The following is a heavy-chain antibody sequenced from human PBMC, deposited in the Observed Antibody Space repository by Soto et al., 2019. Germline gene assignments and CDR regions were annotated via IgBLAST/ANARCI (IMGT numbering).Heavy chain of an antibody. CDR1: GFTFSSHG. CDR2: IWYDGNNK. D-gene: IGHD3-3*01. CDR3: ARDPIWXGXTXXYXXYXXXV. J-gene: IGHJ6*04. V-gene: IGHV3-33*01. Sequence: QAGGSLRLSCAASGFTFSSHGMHWVRQAPGKGLEWVAAIWYDGNNKRYADSVKGRFTISRDNSKNSLYLQMNSLRAEDTAVYYCARDPIWXGXTXXYXXYXXXVWGXXXTVTVSS.